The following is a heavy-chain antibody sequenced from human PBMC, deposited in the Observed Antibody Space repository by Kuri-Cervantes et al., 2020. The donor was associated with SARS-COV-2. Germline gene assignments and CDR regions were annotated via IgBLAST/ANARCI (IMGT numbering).Heavy chain of an antibody. CDR3: AKFLTIGGYYYYYMDV. D-gene: IGHD3-22*01. Sequence: GGSLRLSCAASGFTFSSYSMNWVRQAPGKGLEWVSSISSSSSYIYYADSVKGRFTISRDNSKNTLYLQMNSLRAEDTAVYYCAKFLTIGGYYYYYMDVWGKGTTVTVSS. CDR1: GFTFSSYS. CDR2: ISSSSSYI. V-gene: IGHV3-21*04. J-gene: IGHJ6*03.